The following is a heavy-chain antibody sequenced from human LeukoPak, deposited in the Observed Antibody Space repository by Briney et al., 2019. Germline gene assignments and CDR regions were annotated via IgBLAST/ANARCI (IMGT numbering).Heavy chain of an antibody. Sequence: GGSLRLSCAASGFTFSSYSMNWVRQAPGKGLEWVSYISSSSSTIYYADSVKGRFTISRDNAKNSLYLQMNSLRAEDTAVYYCARSERTYGSGSFDYWGQGTLVTVSS. CDR2: ISSSSSTI. CDR3: ARSERTYGSGSFDY. V-gene: IGHV3-48*04. D-gene: IGHD3-10*01. J-gene: IGHJ4*02. CDR1: GFTFSSYS.